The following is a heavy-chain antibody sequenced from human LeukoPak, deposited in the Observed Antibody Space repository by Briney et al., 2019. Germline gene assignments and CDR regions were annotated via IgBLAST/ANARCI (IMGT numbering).Heavy chain of an antibody. CDR2: ISSSSSTI. V-gene: IGHV3-48*04. D-gene: IGHD6-19*01. CDR3: ASPSARIAVAGSPFDY. Sequence: GGSLRLSCAASGFTFSSYSMNWVRQAPGKGLEWVSYISSSSSTIYYADSVKGRFTISRDNAKNSLYLQMNSLRAEDTAVYYCASPSARIAVAGSPFDYWGRGTLVTVSS. CDR1: GFTFSSYS. J-gene: IGHJ4*02.